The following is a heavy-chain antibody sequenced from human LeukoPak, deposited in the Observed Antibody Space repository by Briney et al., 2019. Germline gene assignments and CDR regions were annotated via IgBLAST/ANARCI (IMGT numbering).Heavy chain of an antibody. Sequence: ASVKVSCKASGYTFTGYYMHWVRQAPGQGLEWMGWINPNSGGTNYAQKFQGWVTMTRDTSISTAYMELSRLRSDDTAVYYCARDEPYYDFWSGSYGHYYYGMDVWGQGTTVTVSS. D-gene: IGHD3-3*01. CDR1: GYTFTGYY. CDR2: INPNSGGT. V-gene: IGHV1-2*04. J-gene: IGHJ6*02. CDR3: ARDEPYYDFWSGSYGHYYYGMDV.